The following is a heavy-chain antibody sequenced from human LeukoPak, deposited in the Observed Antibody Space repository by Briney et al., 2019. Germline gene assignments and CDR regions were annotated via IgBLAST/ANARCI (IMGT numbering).Heavy chain of an antibody. J-gene: IGHJ5*02. CDR3: ARVLSHYYDSSGYLGP. CDR1: GFTFSSYW. D-gene: IGHD3-22*01. Sequence: GGSLRLSCAASGFTFSSYWMSWVRQAPGKGLEWGANIKQDGSEKYYVDSVKGRFTISRDNAKNSLYLQMNSLRAEDTAVYYCARVLSHYYDSSGYLGPWGQGTLVTVSS. CDR2: IKQDGSEK. V-gene: IGHV3-7*01.